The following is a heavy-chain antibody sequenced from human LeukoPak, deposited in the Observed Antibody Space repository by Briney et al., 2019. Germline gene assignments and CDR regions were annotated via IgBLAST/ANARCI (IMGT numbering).Heavy chain of an antibody. V-gene: IGHV4-38-2*02. J-gene: IGHJ4*02. CDR2: IYHSGST. CDR1: DYSISSAYY. Sequence: SETLSLTCAVSDYSISSAYYWGWIRQPPGKGLEWIGSIYHSGSTDYNPSLKSLVTISVDPSKNQFSLKLRSVTAADTAVYYCARDRAYCGGDCYFDFWGQGTLVTVSS. CDR3: ARDRAYCGGDCYFDF. D-gene: IGHD2-21*02.